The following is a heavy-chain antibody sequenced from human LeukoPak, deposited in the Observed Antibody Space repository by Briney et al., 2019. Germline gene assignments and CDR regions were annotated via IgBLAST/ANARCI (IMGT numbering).Heavy chain of an antibody. V-gene: IGHV4-59*01. D-gene: IGHD6-13*01. CDR1: GGSISSYY. CDR3: ARGGSSWYDGIDH. Sequence: PSETLSLTCTVSGGSISSYYWNWIRQPPGKGLEWIGYIYYSGSTTYNPSLKSRVTMSVDTSKNQFSLKLNSVTAADTAVYYCARGGSSWYDGIDHWGQGTLVTVSS. CDR2: IYYSGST. J-gene: IGHJ4*02.